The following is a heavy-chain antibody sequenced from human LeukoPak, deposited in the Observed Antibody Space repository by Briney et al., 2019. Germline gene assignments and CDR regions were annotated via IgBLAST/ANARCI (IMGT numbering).Heavy chain of an antibody. Sequence: GGSLRLSCAASGFTFSSYGMHWVRQAPGKGLEWVAVIWYDGSNKYYADSVKGRFTISRDNSKNTLYLQMNSLRAEDTAVYYCASGKHYYDSSGPFDYWGQGTLVTVSS. J-gene: IGHJ4*02. CDR3: ASGKHYYDSSGPFDY. V-gene: IGHV3-33*01. CDR2: IWYDGSNK. D-gene: IGHD3-22*01. CDR1: GFTFSSYG.